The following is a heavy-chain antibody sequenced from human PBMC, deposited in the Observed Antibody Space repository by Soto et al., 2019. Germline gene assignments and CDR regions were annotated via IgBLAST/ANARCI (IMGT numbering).Heavy chain of an antibody. CDR1: GFTFSSYW. Sequence: GGSLRLSCAASGFTFSSYWMSWVRQAPGKGLEWVANIKQDGSEKYYVDSVKGRFTISRDNAKNSLYLQMNSLRAEDTAVYYCARDNYYDSSGYYYGPAYYYGMDVWGQGTTVIVSS. CDR2: IKQDGSEK. V-gene: IGHV3-7*01. J-gene: IGHJ6*02. CDR3: ARDNYYDSSGYYYGPAYYYGMDV. D-gene: IGHD3-22*01.